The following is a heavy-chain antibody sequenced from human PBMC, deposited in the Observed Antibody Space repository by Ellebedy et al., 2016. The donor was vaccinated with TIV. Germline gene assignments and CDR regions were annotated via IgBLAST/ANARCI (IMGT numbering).Heavy chain of an antibody. D-gene: IGHD3-9*01. CDR3: ASDKDWAFDY. CDR1: GFTFNSYS. Sequence: GESLKTSCVASGFTFNSYSMNWVRQAPGKGLEWVSYIRSSSGAIYDADAVKGRFTIAGDTAKNSLYLQMNSLRDEETAIYYCASDKDWAFDYWGQGTLVTVSS. CDR2: IRSSSGAI. J-gene: IGHJ4*02. V-gene: IGHV3-48*02.